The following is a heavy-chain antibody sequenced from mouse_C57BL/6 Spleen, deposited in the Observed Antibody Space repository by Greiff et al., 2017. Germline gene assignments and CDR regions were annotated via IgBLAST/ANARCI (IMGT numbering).Heavy chain of an antibody. D-gene: IGHD1-1*01. CDR3: ARFTTVVPY. Sequence: QVQLQQPGAELVKPGASVKLSCKASGYTFTSYWMQWVKQRPGQGLEWIGEIDPSDSYTNYNQKFKGKATLTGDTSSSTAYMQLSSLTSEDSAVYYCARFTTVVPYWGQGTTLTVSS. CDR1: GYTFTSYW. CDR2: IDPSDSYT. J-gene: IGHJ2*01. V-gene: IGHV1-50*01.